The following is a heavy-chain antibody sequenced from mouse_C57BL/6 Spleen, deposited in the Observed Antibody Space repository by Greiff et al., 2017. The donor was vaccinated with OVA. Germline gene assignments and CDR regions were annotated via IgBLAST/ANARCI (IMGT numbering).Heavy chain of an antibody. CDR3: ARYDGYYEGDYFDY. D-gene: IGHD2-3*01. CDR1: GYAFSSSW. CDR2: IYPGDGDP. J-gene: IGHJ2*01. Sequence: QVQLQQSGPELVKPGASVKISCKASGYAFSSSWMNWVKQRPGTGLEWIGRIYPGDGDPNYNGKFKGKATLTADKSSSTAYMQLSSLTSEDSAVYVCARYDGYYEGDYFDYWGQGTTLTVSS. V-gene: IGHV1-82*01.